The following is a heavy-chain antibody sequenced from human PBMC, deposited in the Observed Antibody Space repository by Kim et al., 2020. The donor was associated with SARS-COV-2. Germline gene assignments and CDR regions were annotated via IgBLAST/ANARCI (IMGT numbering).Heavy chain of an antibody. CDR1: GFSLSDQY. D-gene: IGHD1-26*01. CDR2: ARNKANGYSP. J-gene: IGHJ4*02. V-gene: IGHV3-72*01. CDR3: TCDLVGHTGMAY. Sequence: GGSLRLSCAASGFSLSDQYMDWVRQAPGKGLEWVGRARNKANGYSPQYAASVNGRFTISRDDSKNSLYLQLNGLKTEDTAVYYCTCDLVGHTGMAYWGQG.